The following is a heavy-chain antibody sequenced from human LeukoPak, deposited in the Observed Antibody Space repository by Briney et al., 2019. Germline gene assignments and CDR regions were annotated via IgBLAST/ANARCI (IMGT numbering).Heavy chain of an antibody. Sequence: GASVKVSCKASGYTFTSYGISWVRQAPGQGLEWMGGIIPIFGTANYAQKFQGRVTITADESTSTAYMELSSLRSEDTAVYYCARDATGIGWFDPWGQGTLVTVSS. CDR3: ARDATGIGWFDP. CDR1: GYTFTSYG. CDR2: IIPIFGTA. V-gene: IGHV1-69*13. J-gene: IGHJ5*02. D-gene: IGHD1-1*01.